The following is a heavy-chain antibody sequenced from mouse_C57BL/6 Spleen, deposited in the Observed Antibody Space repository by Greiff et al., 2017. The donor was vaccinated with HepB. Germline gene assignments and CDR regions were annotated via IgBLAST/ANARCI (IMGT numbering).Heavy chain of an antibody. CDR2: IYPGSGST. CDR3: ASDYYYGSTNWYFDV. V-gene: IGHV1-55*01. CDR1: GYTFTSYW. J-gene: IGHJ1*03. Sequence: VQLQQPGAELVKPGASVKMSCKASGYTFTSYWITWVKQRPGQGLEWIGDIYPGSGSTNYNEKFKSKATLTVDTSSSTAYMQLSSLTSEDSAVYYCASDYYYGSTNWYFDVWGTGTTVTVSS. D-gene: IGHD1-1*01.